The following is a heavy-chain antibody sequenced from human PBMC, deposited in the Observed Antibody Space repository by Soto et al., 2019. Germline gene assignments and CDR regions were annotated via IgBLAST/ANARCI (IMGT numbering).Heavy chain of an antibody. V-gene: IGHV3-53*01. CDR3: ASTASSTTTVTIYYYYGMDV. J-gene: IGHJ6*02. Sequence: GGSLRLSCAASGFTVSSNYMSWVRQAPGKGLEWVSVIYSGGSTYYADSVKGRFTISRDNSKNTLYLQMNSLRAEDTAVYYCASTASSTTTVTIYYYYGMDVWGQGTTVTVSS. D-gene: IGHD4-4*01. CDR1: GFTVSSNY. CDR2: IYSGGST.